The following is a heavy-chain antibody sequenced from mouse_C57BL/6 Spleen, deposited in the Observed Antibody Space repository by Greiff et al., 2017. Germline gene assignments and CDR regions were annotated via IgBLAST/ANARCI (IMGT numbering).Heavy chain of an antibody. V-gene: IGHV1-15*01. CDR2: IDPETGGT. J-gene: IGHJ2*01. D-gene: IGHD2-12*01. CDR3: TKEKIYYSSYYFDY. Sequence: QVHVKQSGAELVRPGASVTLSCKASGYTFTDYEMHWVKQTPVHGLEWIGAIDPETGGTAYNQKFKGKAILTADKSSSTAYMELRSLTSEDSAVYYCTKEKIYYSSYYFDYWGQGTTLTVSS. CDR1: GYTFTDYE.